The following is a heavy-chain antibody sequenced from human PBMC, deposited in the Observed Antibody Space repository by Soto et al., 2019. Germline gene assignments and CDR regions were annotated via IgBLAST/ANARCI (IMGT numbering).Heavy chain of an antibody. CDR1: GFTFDDYA. V-gene: IGHV3-9*01. CDR2: ISWNSGSI. J-gene: IGHJ4*02. D-gene: IGHD4-17*01. Sequence: PGGSLRLSCAASGFTFDDYAMHWVRQAPGKGLEWVSGISWNSGSIGYADSVKGRFTISRDNAKNSLYLQMNSLRAEDTALYYCAKDNFSTTVTTHFDYWGQGTLVTVSS. CDR3: AKDNFSTTVTTHFDY.